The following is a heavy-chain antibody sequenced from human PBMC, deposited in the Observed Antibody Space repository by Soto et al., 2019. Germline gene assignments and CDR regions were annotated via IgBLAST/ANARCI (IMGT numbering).Heavy chain of an antibody. J-gene: IGHJ4*02. V-gene: IGHV3-72*01. CDR1: GFTFSDHY. CDR2: IRNKANSYTT. CDR3: AIPPPYGDYVTDY. Sequence: PGGSLRLSCAASGFTFSDHYMDWVRQAPGKGLEWVGRIRNKANSYTTEYAASVKGRFTISRDDSKKSGYLQMNSLKSDDTAVYYCAIPPPYGDYVTDYWGQGTLVTVSS. D-gene: IGHD4-17*01.